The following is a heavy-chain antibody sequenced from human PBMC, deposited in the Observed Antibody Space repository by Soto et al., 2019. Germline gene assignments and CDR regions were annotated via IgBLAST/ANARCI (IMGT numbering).Heavy chain of an antibody. CDR2: INHSGST. V-gene: IGHV4-34*01. CDR1: GGSFSGYY. D-gene: IGHD3-3*01. CDR3: ARATIVGRTIFGVVTVLFDY. Sequence: PSETLSFTFAVCGGSFSGYYWSWLRQHPGKGLDWIGEINHSGSTNYNPSLKSRVTISVDTSKNQFSLKLSSVTAADTAVYYCARATIVGRTIFGVVTVLFDYWGQGTLVTVSS. J-gene: IGHJ4*02.